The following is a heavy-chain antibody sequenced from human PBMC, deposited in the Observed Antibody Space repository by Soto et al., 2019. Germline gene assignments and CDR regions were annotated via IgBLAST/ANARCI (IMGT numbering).Heavy chain of an antibody. J-gene: IGHJ4*02. V-gene: IGHV3-30*18. D-gene: IGHD5-12*01. Sequence: QVQLVESGGGVVQPGRSLRLSCAASGFTFSSYSMHWVRQAPGKGLEWVAVISYDGSNKYYADSVKGRFTISRDNSKNTLYLQMNSLRAEDTAVYYCAKVRARDGYNWGRGYYFDYWGQGTLVTVSS. CDR2: ISYDGSNK. CDR1: GFTFSSYS. CDR3: AKVRARDGYNWGRGYYFDY.